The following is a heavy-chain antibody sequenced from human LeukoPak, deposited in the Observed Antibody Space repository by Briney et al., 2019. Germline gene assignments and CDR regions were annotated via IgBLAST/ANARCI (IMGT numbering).Heavy chain of an antibody. J-gene: IGHJ3*02. CDR3: TTEGVVVPAAPDAFDI. V-gene: IGHV3-15*01. D-gene: IGHD2-2*01. CDR2: IKSKTDGGTT. CDR1: GFTFSNAW. Sequence: GGSLRLSCAASGFTFSNAWMSWLRQAPGKGLEWVGRIKSKTDGGTTDYAAPVKGRFTISRDDSKNTLYLQMNSLKTEDTAVYYCTTEGVVVPAAPDAFDIWGQGTMVTISS.